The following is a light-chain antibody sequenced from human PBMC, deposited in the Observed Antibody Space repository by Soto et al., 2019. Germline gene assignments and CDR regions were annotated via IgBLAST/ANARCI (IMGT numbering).Light chain of an antibody. CDR3: SSYAGNDNLV. CDR2: EVN. V-gene: IGLV2-8*01. CDR1: SSDVGRFNY. J-gene: IGLJ7*01. Sequence: QSALTQPPSASGSPGQSVTISCTGTSSDVGRFNYVSWYQQHPGKAPKLMIYEVNKRPSGVPDRFSGSKSGNTASLTVSGLQAEDEADSYCSSYAGNDNLVFGGGTQLTVL.